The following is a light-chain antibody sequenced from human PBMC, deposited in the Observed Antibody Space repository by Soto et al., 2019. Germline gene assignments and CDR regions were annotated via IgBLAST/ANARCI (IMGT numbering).Light chain of an antibody. CDR1: QAVPNN. J-gene: IGKJ1*01. CDR2: AAS. CDR3: QQSYNSPPT. V-gene: IGKV1-39*01. Sequence: DIRFTQSPSFLSASVGDRVTITCRPSQAVPNNMAWYQLKPGKPPRLLIYAASSLQSGVPSRFSGSGSGTDFTLTISSLQPEDFATYSCQQSYNSPPTFGRGTKVDIK.